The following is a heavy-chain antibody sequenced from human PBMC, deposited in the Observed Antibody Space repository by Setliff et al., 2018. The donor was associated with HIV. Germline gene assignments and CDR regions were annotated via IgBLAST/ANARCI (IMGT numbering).Heavy chain of an antibody. D-gene: IGHD3-10*01. Sequence: ASVKVSCKASGYTFTTYPMHWVRQAPGQGLEWMGVINTSGGSAGYAEKFRGRVTMTRDTSTNTVYMDLRNLRSEDTAVYYCARAPKRVYYYGSGSYLHDAFDIWGQGTMVTVS. J-gene: IGHJ3*02. CDR1: GYTFTTYP. V-gene: IGHV1-46*01. CDR2: INTSGGSA. CDR3: ARAPKRVYYYGSGSYLHDAFDI.